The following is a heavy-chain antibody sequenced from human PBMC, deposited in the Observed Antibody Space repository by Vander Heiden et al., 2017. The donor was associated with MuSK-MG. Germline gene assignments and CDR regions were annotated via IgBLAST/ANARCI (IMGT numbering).Heavy chain of an antibody. Sequence: QVQLQESGPGLVKPSETLSLTCTVSGGSISSYYWSWIRQPPGKGLEWIGYIYYSGSTNYNPSLKRRGTISVDTSKNQFSLKLSSVTAADTAVYYCARDRRYDYIWGSPYNWFDPWGQGTLVTVYS. CDR2: IYYSGST. J-gene: IGHJ5*02. V-gene: IGHV4-59*01. CDR3: ARDRRYDYIWGSPYNWFDP. CDR1: GGSISSYY. D-gene: IGHD3-16*01.